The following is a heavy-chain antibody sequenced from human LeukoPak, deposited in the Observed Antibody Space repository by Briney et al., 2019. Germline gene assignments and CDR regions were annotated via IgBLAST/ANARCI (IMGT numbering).Heavy chain of an antibody. CDR2: IYPGDSDT. Sequence: GESLKISCEGSGYMFTSYWIGWVRQMSGKGLEWMGIIYPGDSDTRSSPSLQGQVTISADKSTSTAYLQWNSLKASDTAMYYCARYSMARGFDYWGRGTLVTVSS. D-gene: IGHD3-10*01. V-gene: IGHV5-51*01. CDR1: GYMFTSYW. J-gene: IGHJ4*02. CDR3: ARYSMARGFDY.